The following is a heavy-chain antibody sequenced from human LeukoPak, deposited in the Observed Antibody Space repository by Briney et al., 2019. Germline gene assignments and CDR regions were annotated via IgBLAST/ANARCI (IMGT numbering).Heavy chain of an antibody. V-gene: IGHV4-39*01. Sequence: ETLSLTCTVSGGSISSISYYWGWIRQPPGKGLEWIGSIYYSGSTYYNPSLKSRVTISVDASKNQFSLKLSSVTAADTAVYYCARQHSGYDDYWGQGTLVTVSS. D-gene: IGHD5-12*01. CDR3: ARQHSGYDDY. CDR2: IYYSGST. CDR1: GGSISSISYY. J-gene: IGHJ4*02.